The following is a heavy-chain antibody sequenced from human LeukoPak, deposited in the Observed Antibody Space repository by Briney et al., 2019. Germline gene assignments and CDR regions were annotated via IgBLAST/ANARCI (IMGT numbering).Heavy chain of an antibody. Sequence: SQTLSLTCTVSGGSISSGDYYWSWIRQPPGKGLEWIGCIYYSGSTYYNPSLKSRVTISVDTSKNQFSLKLSSVTAADTAVYYCAREVVVPAATPGAFDIWGQGTMVTVSS. V-gene: IGHV4-30-4*08. CDR3: AREVVVPAATPGAFDI. D-gene: IGHD2-2*01. CDR1: GGSISSGDYY. J-gene: IGHJ3*02. CDR2: IYYSGST.